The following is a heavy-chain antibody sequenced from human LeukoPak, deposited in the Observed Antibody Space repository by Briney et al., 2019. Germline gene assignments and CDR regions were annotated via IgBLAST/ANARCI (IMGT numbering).Heavy chain of an antibody. J-gene: IGHJ4*02. CDR3: ARDPQLGELDY. D-gene: IGHD1-1*01. V-gene: IGHV3-74*01. CDR1: GFTFSSYW. Sequence: GGSLRLSCAASGFTFSSYWMHWVRQAPGKGLVWVSRINTDGSSTSYADSVKGRFTISRDNTKNTLYLQMNSLRAEDTAVYYCARDPQLGELDYWGQGTLVTVSS. CDR2: INTDGSST.